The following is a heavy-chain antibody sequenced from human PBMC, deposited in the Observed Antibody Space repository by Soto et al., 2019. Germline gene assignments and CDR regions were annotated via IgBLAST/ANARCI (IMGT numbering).Heavy chain of an antibody. CDR1: GFTFSSYA. CDR2: ISYDGSNK. D-gene: IGHD2-2*01. J-gene: IGHJ6*02. V-gene: IGHV3-30-3*01. Sequence: PGESLRLSCAASGFTFSSYAMHWVRQAPGKGLEWVAVISYDGSNKYYADSVKGRFTISRDNSKNTLYLQMNSLRAEDTAVYYCARDXCSSTSCYPSYYYGMDVWGQGTTVTVSS. CDR3: ARDXCSSTSCYPSYYYGMDV.